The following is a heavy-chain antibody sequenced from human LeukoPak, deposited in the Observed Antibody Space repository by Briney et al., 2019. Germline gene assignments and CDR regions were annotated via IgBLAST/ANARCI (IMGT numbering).Heavy chain of an antibody. Sequence: GGSLRLSCAASGFTVSTNYMNWVRQAPGKGLEWVSVIYRGDSTYYAGSVKGRFTISRDNSKNMLFLQMSSLRAEDSAVYYCARGWEQLPYFDYWGQGTLVTVSS. CDR2: IYRGDST. CDR1: GFTVSTNY. J-gene: IGHJ4*02. D-gene: IGHD1-26*01. V-gene: IGHV3-66*02. CDR3: ARGWEQLPYFDY.